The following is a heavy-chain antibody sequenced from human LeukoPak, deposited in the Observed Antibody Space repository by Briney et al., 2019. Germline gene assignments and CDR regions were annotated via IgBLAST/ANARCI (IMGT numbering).Heavy chain of an antibody. V-gene: IGHV1-69*01. D-gene: IGHD3-22*01. J-gene: IGHJ4*02. Sequence: SVKVSCKASGGTFSSYAISWVRQAPGQGLEWMGGIIPIFGTANYAQKFQGRVTITADESTSTAYMELSSLRSEDTAVYYCEAYYYDSSGYYVDYWGQGALVTVSS. CDR1: GGTFSSYA. CDR2: IIPIFGTA. CDR3: EAYYYDSSGYYVDY.